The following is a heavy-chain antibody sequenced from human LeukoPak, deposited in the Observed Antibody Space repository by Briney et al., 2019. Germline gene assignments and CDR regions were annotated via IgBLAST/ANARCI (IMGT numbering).Heavy chain of an antibody. CDR1: AGSISSYY. J-gene: IGHJ6*02. Sequence: SETLSLTCTVSAGSISSYYWSWIRQPPGKGLEWNGYIYYSGSTNYNPSLKSRVTISVDTSKNQFSLKLSSVTAADTAVYYCARSSLYYYYYGMDVWGQGTTVTVSS. V-gene: IGHV4-59*08. CDR2: IYYSGST. CDR3: ARSSLYYYYYGMDV.